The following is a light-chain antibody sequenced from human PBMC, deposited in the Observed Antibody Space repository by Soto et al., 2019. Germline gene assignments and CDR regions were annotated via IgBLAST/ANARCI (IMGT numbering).Light chain of an antibody. CDR1: SSDVGSYNL. V-gene: IGLV2-23*01. CDR2: EGS. J-gene: IGLJ1*01. CDR3: CSYAGSSSYV. Sequence: QSALTQPASVSGSPGQPITISCTGTSSDVGSYNLVSWYQQHPGKAPKLMIYEGSKRSSGVSNRFSGSKSGNTASLTISGLQAEDEADYYCCSYAGSSSYVFGTGTKLTVL.